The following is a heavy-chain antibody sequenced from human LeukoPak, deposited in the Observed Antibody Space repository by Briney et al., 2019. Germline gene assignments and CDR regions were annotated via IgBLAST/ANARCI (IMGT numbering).Heavy chain of an antibody. CDR1: GYIFTGYH. Sequence: ASVKVSCKASGYIFTGYHMHWVRQAPGQGLEWMGWINPNSGGTGYEQKFQGRVTMTRDTSISTAYMELSRLRSDDTAVYYCVRDRYYASGSFYQMDVWGQGTTVTVSS. J-gene: IGHJ6*02. CDR2: INPNSGGT. D-gene: IGHD3-10*01. CDR3: VRDRYYASGSFYQMDV. V-gene: IGHV1-2*02.